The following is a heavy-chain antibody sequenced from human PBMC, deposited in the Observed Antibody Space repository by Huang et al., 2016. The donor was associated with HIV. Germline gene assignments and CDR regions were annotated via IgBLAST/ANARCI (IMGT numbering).Heavy chain of an antibody. Sequence: QVQLVESGGGVVQPGRSLRLSCVASGFTFNNFGMHWVRQAPGKGLELVAVISYDGSSGRYSESVKGRFTISSDNPMDTLYLQMNSLRPDDTAVYYCAKESRWYSDLDNWGQGTLVTVSS. J-gene: IGHJ4*02. CDR2: ISYDGSSG. CDR3: AKESRWYSDLDN. D-gene: IGHD2-15*01. CDR1: GFTFNNFG. V-gene: IGHV3-30*18.